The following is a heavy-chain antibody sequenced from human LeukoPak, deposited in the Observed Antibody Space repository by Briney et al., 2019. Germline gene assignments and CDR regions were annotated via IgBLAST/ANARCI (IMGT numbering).Heavy chain of an antibody. D-gene: IGHD2-2*01. CDR3: ARDMGEDCSSTSCPYYYYGMDV. Sequence: ASVTVSCKASGYTFTSYGISWVRQAPGQGLEWMGWISAYNGNTNYAQKLQGRVTMTTDTSTSTAYMELRSLRSDDTAVYYCARDMGEDCSSTSCPYYYYGMDVWGQGTTVTVSS. V-gene: IGHV1-18*01. CDR1: GYTFTSYG. J-gene: IGHJ6*02. CDR2: ISAYNGNT.